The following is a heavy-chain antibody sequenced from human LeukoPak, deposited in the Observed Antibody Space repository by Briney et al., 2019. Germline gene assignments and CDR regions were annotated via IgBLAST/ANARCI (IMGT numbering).Heavy chain of an antibody. D-gene: IGHD6-13*01. CDR3: ARFAGYSSSWPLDY. V-gene: IGHV3-33*01. CDR1: GFNFSTYG. Sequence: GGSLRLSCAASGFNFSTYGMHWVRQAPRKGLEWVAVIWYDGSNKYYADSVKGRFTISRDNSKNTLYLQMNSLRAEDTAVYYCARFAGYSSSWPLDYWGQGTLVTVSS. CDR2: IWYDGSNK. J-gene: IGHJ4*02.